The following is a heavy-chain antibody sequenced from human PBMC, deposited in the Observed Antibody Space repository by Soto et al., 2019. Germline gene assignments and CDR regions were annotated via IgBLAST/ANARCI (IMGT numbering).Heavy chain of an antibody. CDR2: IIPIFGTA. D-gene: IGHD3-22*01. J-gene: IGHJ3*02. CDR1: GGTFSSYA. CDR3: ARDPYYYDSSGDNDAFDI. Sequence: SVKVSCKASGGTFSSYAISWVRQAPGQGLEWMGGIIPIFGTANYAQKFQGRVTITADKSTSTAYMELSSLRSEDTAVYYRARDPYYYDSSGDNDAFDIWGQGTMVTVS. V-gene: IGHV1-69*06.